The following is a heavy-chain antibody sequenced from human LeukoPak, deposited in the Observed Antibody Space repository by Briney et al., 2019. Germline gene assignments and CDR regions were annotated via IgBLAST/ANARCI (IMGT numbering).Heavy chain of an antibody. CDR2: TSADDSDK. J-gene: IGHJ4*02. Sequence: GGSLRLSCAASGFSFTNYGMHWVRQAPGKGLEWMAFTSADDSDKYYADSVKDRFTISRDNSKNTLYLQLNSLSAEDTAMYYCAKEGESGYSGGFDHWGQGTLVTVSS. D-gene: IGHD3-3*01. CDR3: AKEGESGYSGGFDH. V-gene: IGHV3-30*02. CDR1: GFSFTNYG.